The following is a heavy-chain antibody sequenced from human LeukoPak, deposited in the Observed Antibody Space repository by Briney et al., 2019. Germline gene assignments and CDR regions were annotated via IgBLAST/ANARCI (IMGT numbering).Heavy chain of an antibody. V-gene: IGHV3-33*01. CDR1: GFTFSTYG. CDR3: ARPVDYYDILTGFDF. D-gene: IGHD3-9*01. CDR2: IRYDGSNK. J-gene: IGHJ4*02. Sequence: GGSLRLSCAASGFTFSTYGMHWVRQAPGEGLEWVALIRYDGSNKYYEDSVKGRSTISRDNSKNTLYLQMNSLRAEDTAVYYCARPVDYYDILTGFDFWGQGTLVTVSS.